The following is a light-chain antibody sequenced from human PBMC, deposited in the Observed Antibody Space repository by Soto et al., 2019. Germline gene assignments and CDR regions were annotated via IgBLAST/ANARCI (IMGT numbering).Light chain of an antibody. CDR1: QGISSY. CDR3: QQLNSYPLT. J-gene: IGKJ4*01. V-gene: IGKV1-9*01. Sequence: IQLTQSPSSLSASVGYRFTITCRASQGISSYLAWYQQKPGKAPKLLIYAASTSQSGVPSRFSGSGSGTDFTLTISSLQPEDFATYYCQQLNSYPLTFGGGTTVDIK. CDR2: AAS.